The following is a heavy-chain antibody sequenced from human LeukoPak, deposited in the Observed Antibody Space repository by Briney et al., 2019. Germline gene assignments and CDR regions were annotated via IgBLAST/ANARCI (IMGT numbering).Heavy chain of an antibody. CDR2: ISWNSGSI. CDR1: GFTFDDYT. J-gene: IGHJ4*02. Sequence: GGSLRLSCAASGFTFDDYTMHRVRQAPGKGLEWVSGISWNSGSIGYADSVKGRFTISRDNAKNSLYLQMSSLRGEDTALYYCAKDRRNDFDYWGQGTLVTVSS. D-gene: IGHD1-14*01. CDR3: AKDRRNDFDY. V-gene: IGHV3-9*01.